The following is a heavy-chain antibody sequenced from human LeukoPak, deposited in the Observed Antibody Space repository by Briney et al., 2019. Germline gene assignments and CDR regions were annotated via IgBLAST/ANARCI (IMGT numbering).Heavy chain of an antibody. CDR2: ISGDGSMT. CDR3: AKGGPYKDGSAPLDV. J-gene: IGHJ6*04. V-gene: IGHV3-43*02. CDR1: GFTFGDYA. D-gene: IGHD5-24*01. Sequence: GGSLRLSCAASGFTFGDYAMHWVRQVPGEGLEWVSLISGDGSMTYYADSVKCRFTISRVNSKNSLYLQLNSLTTEDTAFFYCAKGGPYKDGSAPLDVWGKGTTVTVSS.